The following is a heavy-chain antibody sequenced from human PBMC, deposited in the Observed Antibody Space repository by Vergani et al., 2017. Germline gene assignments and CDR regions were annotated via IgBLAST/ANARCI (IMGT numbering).Heavy chain of an antibody. V-gene: IGHV3-21*04. J-gene: IGHJ6*03. CDR3: ARTGNWAAAGTLYYYYYMDV. CDR1: GFTFSSYS. CDR2: ISSSGSTI. D-gene: IGHD6-13*01. Sequence: EVQLVESGGGLVKPGGSLRLSCAASGFTFSSYSMNWVRQAPGKGLEWVSSISSSGSTIYYADSVKGRFTISRDNAKNSLYLQMNSLRAEDTAVYYCARTGNWAAAGTLYYYYYMDVWGKGTTVTVSS.